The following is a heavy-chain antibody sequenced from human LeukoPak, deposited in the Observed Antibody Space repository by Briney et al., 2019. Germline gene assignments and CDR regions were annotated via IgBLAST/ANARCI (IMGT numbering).Heavy chain of an antibody. J-gene: IGHJ3*02. CDR3: ARDHRPLNYYGTSGGFDI. CDR2: IYSVGNT. CDR1: GFTVSSNY. Sequence: PGGSLRLSCAASGFTVSSNYMSWVRQAPGKGLEWVSFIYSVGNTYYADSVKGRFTISRDNSKNTLYLQMNSLRAEDTAVYYCARDHRPLNYYGTSGGFDIWGQGTMVTVSS. D-gene: IGHD3-22*01. V-gene: IGHV3-66*01.